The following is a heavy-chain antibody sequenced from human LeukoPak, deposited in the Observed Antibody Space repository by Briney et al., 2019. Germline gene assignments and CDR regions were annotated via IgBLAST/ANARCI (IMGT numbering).Heavy chain of an antibody. CDR3: ARKYSYTSSWLS. J-gene: IGHJ5*02. D-gene: IGHD6-13*01. CDR2: IYHSGST. V-gene: IGHV4-38-2*01. CDR1: GYSISSGYY. Sequence: SETLSLTCAVSGYSISSGYYWGWIRQPPGKGLEWIGSIYHSGSTYYNPSLKSRVTISVDTSKNQFSLKLSSVTAAVTAVYYCARKYSYTSSWLSWGQGTLVTVSS.